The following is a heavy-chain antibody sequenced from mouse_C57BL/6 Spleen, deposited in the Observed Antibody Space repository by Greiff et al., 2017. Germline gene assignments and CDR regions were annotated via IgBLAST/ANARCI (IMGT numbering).Heavy chain of an antibody. CDR3: ARDYGERSFDY. CDR1: GYTFTSYW. D-gene: IGHD1-1*01. CDR2: IDPSDSYT. V-gene: IGHV1-69*01. J-gene: IGHJ2*01. Sequence: QVQLQQPGAELVMPGASVKLSCKASGYTFTSYWMHWVKQRPGQGLEWIGEIDPSDSYTNYNQKFKGKSTLTVDKSSSTAYMQLSSLTSEDSAVYYCARDYGERSFDYWGQGTTLTVSS.